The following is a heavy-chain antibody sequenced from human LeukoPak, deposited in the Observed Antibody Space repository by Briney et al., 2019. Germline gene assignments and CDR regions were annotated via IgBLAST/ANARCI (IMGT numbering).Heavy chain of an antibody. V-gene: IGHV3-49*04. CDR1: GFTFGDYA. D-gene: IGHD3-10*01. Sequence: GRSLRLSCTASGFTFGDYAMSWVRQAPGKGLEWVGFIRSKAYGGTTEYAASVKGRFTISRDDSKSIAYLQLNSLKTEDTAVYYCTSSFGQLSFFDYWGQGTLVTVSP. J-gene: IGHJ4*02. CDR3: TSSFGQLSFFDY. CDR2: IRSKAYGGTT.